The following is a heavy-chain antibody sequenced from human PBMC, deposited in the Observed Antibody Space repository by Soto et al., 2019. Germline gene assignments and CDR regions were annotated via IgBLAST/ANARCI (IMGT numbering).Heavy chain of an antibody. CDR2: IYYSGST. Sequence: SETLSLTCTVSGCSISSSSYYWGWIRQPPGKGLEWIGSIYYSGSTYYNPSLKSRVTISVDTSKNQFSLHLSSVTPADTAVYYCAGTTSLQWYYMDVWDKGTTVTVS. CDR1: GCSISSSSYY. J-gene: IGHJ6*03. CDR3: AGTTSLQWYYMDV. D-gene: IGHD1-7*01. V-gene: IGHV4-39*01.